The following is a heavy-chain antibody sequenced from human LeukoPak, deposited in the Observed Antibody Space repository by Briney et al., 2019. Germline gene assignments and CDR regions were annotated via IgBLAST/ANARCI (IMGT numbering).Heavy chain of an antibody. CDR3: ARTLQGILSYSGSYYAFDY. CDR2: IKQDGSEK. V-gene: IGHV3-7*01. D-gene: IGHD1-26*01. J-gene: IGHJ4*02. CDR1: GFTFSSYS. Sequence: GGSLRLSCAASGFTFSSYSMNWVRQAPGKGLEWVANIKQDGSEKYYVDSVKGRFTISRDNAKNSLYLQMNSLRAEDTAVYYCARTLQGILSYSGSYYAFDYWGQGTLVTVSA.